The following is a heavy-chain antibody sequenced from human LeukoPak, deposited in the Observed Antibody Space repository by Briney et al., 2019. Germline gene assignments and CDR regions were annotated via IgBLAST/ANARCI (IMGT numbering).Heavy chain of an antibody. Sequence: GSLRLSCAASGFTFSSYWMSWVRQPPGKGLEWIGEINHSGSTNYNPSLKSRVTISVDTSKNQFSLKLSSVTAADTAVYYCARGSTMIVRFLNRENIAAFDIWGQGTMVTVSS. CDR2: INHSGST. V-gene: IGHV4-34*01. CDR1: GFTFSSYW. CDR3: ARGSTMIVRFLNRENIAAFDI. D-gene: IGHD3-22*01. J-gene: IGHJ3*02.